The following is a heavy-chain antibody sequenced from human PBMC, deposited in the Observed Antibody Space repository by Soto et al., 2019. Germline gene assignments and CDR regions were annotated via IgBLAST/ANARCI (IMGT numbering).Heavy chain of an antibody. CDR1: GYTFTTYS. Sequence: ASVKVSCKASGYTFTTYSMHWVRQAPGHRLEWMGWSNAGNGYTQYPQDFQGRVTITRDTSASTAYMELSSLRSEVMAVYYCARDGGSGMDVWGQGTTVTVSS. V-gene: IGHV1-3*02. J-gene: IGHJ6*02. D-gene: IGHD3-16*01. CDR3: ARDGGSGMDV. CDR2: SNAGNGYT.